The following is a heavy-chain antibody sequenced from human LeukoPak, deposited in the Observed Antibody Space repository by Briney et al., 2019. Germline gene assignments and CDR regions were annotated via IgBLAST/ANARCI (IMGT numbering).Heavy chain of an antibody. CDR3: ARDAIDKSPQWLPNVYYFDY. D-gene: IGHD6-19*01. J-gene: IGHJ4*02. CDR2: INTNTGNP. V-gene: IGHV7-4-1*02. CDR1: GYTFTSYA. Sequence: GASVKVSCKASGYTFTSYAMNWVRQAPGQGLEWMGWINTNTGNPTYAQGFTGRFVFSLDTSVSTAYLQISSLKAEDTAVYYCARDAIDKSPQWLPNVYYFDYWGQGTLVTVSS.